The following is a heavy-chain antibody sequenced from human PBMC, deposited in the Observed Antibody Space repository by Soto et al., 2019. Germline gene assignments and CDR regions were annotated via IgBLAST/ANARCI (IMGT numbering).Heavy chain of an antibody. CDR3: ARAEYSSSWSDS. V-gene: IGHV1-18*01. CDR1: GYTFTNYG. CDR2: ISAYNGNT. Sequence: QVQLVQSGAEVKKPGASVKVSCKASGYTFTNYGISWVRQAPGQGLEWMGWISAYNGNTNYAQKVQGRLTMTTDTSTTTAYMELRSLRSDDTAVYYGARAEYSSSWSDSWGQGTLVTVSS. D-gene: IGHD6-13*01. J-gene: IGHJ4*02.